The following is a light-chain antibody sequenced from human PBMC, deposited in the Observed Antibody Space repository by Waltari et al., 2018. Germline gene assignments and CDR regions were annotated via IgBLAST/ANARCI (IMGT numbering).Light chain of an antibody. CDR2: DVS. CDR3: CSYAGSSYV. J-gene: IGLJ1*01. V-gene: IGLV2-11*01. Sequence: QSALTQPRSVSGSPGQSVTISCTGTSSDVGGYTSVSWYQQHPGKAPKLMIYDVSKRPSGVPDRFSGSKSGNTASLTISGLQAEDEADYYCCSYAGSSYVFGTGTKVTVL. CDR1: SSDVGGYTS.